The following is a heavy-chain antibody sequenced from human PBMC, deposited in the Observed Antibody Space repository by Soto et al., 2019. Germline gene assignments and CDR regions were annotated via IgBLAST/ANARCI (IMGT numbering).Heavy chain of an antibody. CDR1: GYTFTSYG. J-gene: IGHJ3*02. CDR2: ISAYNGNT. Sequence: SVKVSCKASGYTFTSYGISWVRQAPGQGLEWMGWISAYNGNTNYAQKLQGRVTMTTDTSTSTAYMELRSLRSDDTAVYYCARDEIAAANQDAFDIWGQGTMVTVSS. D-gene: IGHD6-13*01. V-gene: IGHV1-18*01. CDR3: ARDEIAAANQDAFDI.